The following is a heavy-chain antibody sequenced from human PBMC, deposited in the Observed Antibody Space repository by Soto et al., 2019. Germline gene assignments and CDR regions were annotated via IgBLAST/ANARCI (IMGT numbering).Heavy chain of an antibody. CDR3: ARDHCSGGSCYHPTYYYYMDV. J-gene: IGHJ6*03. CDR2: ISAYNGNT. CDR1: GYTFTSYG. V-gene: IGHV1-18*01. D-gene: IGHD2-15*01. Sequence: ASVKVSGKASGYTFTSYGISWVRQAPGQGLEWMGWISAYNGNTNYAQKLQGRVTMTTDTSTSTAYMELRSLRSDDTAVYYCARDHCSGGSCYHPTYYYYMDVWGKGPTVTVSS.